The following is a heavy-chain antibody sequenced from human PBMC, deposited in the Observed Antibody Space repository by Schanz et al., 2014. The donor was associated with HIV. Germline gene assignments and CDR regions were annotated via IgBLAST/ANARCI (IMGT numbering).Heavy chain of an antibody. J-gene: IGHJ4*02. CDR3: ARGTLDLEYYDSSDFYSWYLDQ. V-gene: IGHV4-34*02. CDR2: INHSGSS. Sequence: QVQLQQWGAGLLKPSATLSLTCAVYGGSFSDYYWNWVRQSPGKGLEWIGEINHSGSSNYNPSLKGRVPISVDTSKKQFSLRLPSVTAADTAVYYCARGTLDLEYYDSSDFYSWYLDQWGQGTLVTVSS. CDR1: GGSFSDYY. D-gene: IGHD3-22*01.